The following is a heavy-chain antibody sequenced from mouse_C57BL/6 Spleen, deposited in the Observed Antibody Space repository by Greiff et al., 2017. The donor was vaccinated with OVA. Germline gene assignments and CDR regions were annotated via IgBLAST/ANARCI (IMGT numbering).Heavy chain of an antibody. CDR2: IHPNSGST. J-gene: IGHJ4*01. Sequence: QVQLQQPGAELVKPGASVKLSCKASGYTFTSYWMHWVKQRPGQGLEWIGMIHPNSGSTNYNEKFKSKATLTVDKSSSTAYMQLSSLTSEDAAVYYCASYEGGAMDYWGQGTSVTVSS. V-gene: IGHV1-64*01. CDR3: ASYEGGAMDY. CDR1: GYTFTSYW. D-gene: IGHD2-12*01.